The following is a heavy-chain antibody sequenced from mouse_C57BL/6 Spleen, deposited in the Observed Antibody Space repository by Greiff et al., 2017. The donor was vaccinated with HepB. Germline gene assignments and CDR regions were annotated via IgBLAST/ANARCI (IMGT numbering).Heavy chain of an antibody. CDR2: IDPNSGGT. D-gene: IGHD4-1*02. CDR3: ARGFHPQLGRGAMDY. CDR1: GYTFTSYW. Sequence: QVQLQQPGAELVKPGASVKLSCKASGYTFTSYWMHWVKQRPGRGLEWIGRIDPNSGGTKYNEKFKSKATLTVDKPSSTAYMQLSSLTSEDSAVYYWARGFHPQLGRGAMDYWGQGTSVTVSS. V-gene: IGHV1-72*01. J-gene: IGHJ4*01.